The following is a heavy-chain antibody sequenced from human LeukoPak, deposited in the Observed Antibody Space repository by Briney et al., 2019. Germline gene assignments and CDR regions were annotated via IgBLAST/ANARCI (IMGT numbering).Heavy chain of an antibody. CDR1: GFTFSSYG. CDR3: AKDARLGTFDY. J-gene: IGHJ4*02. Sequence: GGSLRLSCTASGFTFSSYGMHWVRQAPGKGLEWVAVISYDGSNKYYADSVKGRFTISRDNSKNTLYLQANSLRAEDTAVYYCAKDARLGTFDYWGQGTLVTVSS. V-gene: IGHV3-30*18. D-gene: IGHD3-10*01. CDR2: ISYDGSNK.